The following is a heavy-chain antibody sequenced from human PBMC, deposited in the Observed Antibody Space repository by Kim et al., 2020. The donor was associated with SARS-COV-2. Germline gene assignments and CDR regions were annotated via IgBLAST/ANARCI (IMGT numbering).Heavy chain of an antibody. Sequence: GGSLRLSCAASGFTFSSYGMHWVRQAPGKGLEWVAVISYDGSNIYYADSVKGRFTISRDNSKNTLYLQMNSLRAEDTAVYYCARGCGWGYDSSGYYPYPLDYWGQGTLVTVSS. D-gene: IGHD3-22*01. CDR2: ISYDGSNI. CDR3: ARGCGWGYDSSGYYPYPLDY. CDR1: GFTFSSYG. J-gene: IGHJ4*02. V-gene: IGHV3-33*05.